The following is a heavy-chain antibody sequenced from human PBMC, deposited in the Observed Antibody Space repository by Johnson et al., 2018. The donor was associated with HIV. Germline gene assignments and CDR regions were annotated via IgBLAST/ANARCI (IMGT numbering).Heavy chain of an antibody. Sequence: QVHLVESGGGLVQSGGSLRLSCAASGFTFGTYWMSWVRQAPGKGLEWVAVISYDGSNKYYADSVKGRFTISRDNSKNTLYLQMNSLRAEDTAVYYCARVGADAFDIWGQGTMVTVSS. CDR3: ARVGADAFDI. CDR1: GFTFGTYW. D-gene: IGHD1-26*01. J-gene: IGHJ3*02. V-gene: IGHV3-30-3*01. CDR2: ISYDGSNK.